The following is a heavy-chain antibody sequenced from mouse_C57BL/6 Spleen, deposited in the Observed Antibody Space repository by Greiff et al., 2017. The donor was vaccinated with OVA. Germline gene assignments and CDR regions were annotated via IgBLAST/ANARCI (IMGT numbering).Heavy chain of an antibody. Sequence: VQLQQSGPELVKPGDSVKISCKASGYSFTGYFMNWVMQSHGKSLEWIGRINPYNGDTFYNQKFKGKATLTVDKSSSTAHMELRSLTSEDSAVYYCAKDDGDYAMDYWGQGTSVTVSS. CDR3: AKDDGDYAMDY. CDR1: GYSFTGYF. J-gene: IGHJ4*01. CDR2: INPYNGDT. D-gene: IGHD2-3*01. V-gene: IGHV1-20*01.